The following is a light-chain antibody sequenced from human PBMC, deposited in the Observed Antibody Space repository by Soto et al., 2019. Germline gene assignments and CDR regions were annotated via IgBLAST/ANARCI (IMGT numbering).Light chain of an antibody. V-gene: IGKV3-15*01. CDR3: QQYNNWPPYT. J-gene: IGKJ2*01. CDR1: QSVSSN. CDR2: DAS. Sequence: EIVMTQSPATLSVSPGERATLSCRASQSVSSNLAWYQQKPGQAPRLLIYDASTRATGVPARFSGSGSGTEFTLTINSLQSEDFAVYFCQQYNNWPPYTFGQGTKLEIK.